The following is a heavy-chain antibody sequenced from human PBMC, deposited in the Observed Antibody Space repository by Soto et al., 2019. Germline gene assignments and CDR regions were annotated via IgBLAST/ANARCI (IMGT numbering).Heavy chain of an antibody. D-gene: IGHD2-2*01. Sequence: QVQLVQSGAEVKKPGSSVKVSCKGSGGNRYTITWVRQAPGQGLEWMGRIIPMFSIATYAQNFQGRVTISADXPXRXAYXELSSLRSEDTAVYYCARDSGRSDVVPAAISAMDVWGQGTTVTVSS. V-gene: IGHV1-69*08. CDR2: IIPMFSIA. CDR1: GGNRYT. J-gene: IGHJ6*02. CDR3: ARDSGRSDVVPAAISAMDV.